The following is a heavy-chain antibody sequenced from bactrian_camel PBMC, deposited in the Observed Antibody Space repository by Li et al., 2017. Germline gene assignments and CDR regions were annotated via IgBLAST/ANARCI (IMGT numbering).Heavy chain of an antibody. J-gene: IGHJ6*01. CDR1: GFTINMAH. CDR2: IIKDGRI. Sequence: EVQLVESGGGSVQAGGSLRLSCAVSGFTINMAHMTWVRQTPGKGLEWITSIIKDGRIFTLDAVKGRFTISRDNAKDTLYLQMNSLKIEDTAVYYCALGSSRQATMTARGKGTQVTVSS. V-gene: IGHV3S40*01. D-gene: IGHD3*01.